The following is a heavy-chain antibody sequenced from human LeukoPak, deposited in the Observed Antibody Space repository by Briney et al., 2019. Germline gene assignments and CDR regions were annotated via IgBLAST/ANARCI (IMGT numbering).Heavy chain of an antibody. V-gene: IGHV3-48*01. Sequence: GGSLRLSRAASGFTFSSYSMNWVRQAPGKGLEWVSYISSSSSTIYYADSVKGRFTISRDNAKNSLYLQMNSLRAEDTAVYYCARVGSASMTANYYMDVWGKGTTVTVSS. J-gene: IGHJ6*03. CDR2: ISSSSSTI. CDR1: GFTFSSYS. D-gene: IGHD2/OR15-2a*01. CDR3: ARVGSASMTANYYMDV.